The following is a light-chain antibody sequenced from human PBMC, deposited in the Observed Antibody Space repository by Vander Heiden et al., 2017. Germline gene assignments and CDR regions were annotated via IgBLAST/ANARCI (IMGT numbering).Light chain of an antibody. V-gene: IGLV1-40*01. Sequence: QSVLTQPPSVSGAPGPRATISCTGTFSNIGAGYEVHWYQQLPGTAPKLLISANNNRPSGVPDRFSGSKSGPSASLAITGLQAEDEADYYCQSYDSTLSGSMVFGGGTKLTVL. J-gene: IGLJ3*02. CDR2: ANN. CDR1: FSNIGAGYE. CDR3: QSYDSTLSGSMV.